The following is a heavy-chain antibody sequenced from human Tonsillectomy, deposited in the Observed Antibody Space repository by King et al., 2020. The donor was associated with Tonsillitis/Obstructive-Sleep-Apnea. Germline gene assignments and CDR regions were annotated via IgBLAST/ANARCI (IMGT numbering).Heavy chain of an antibody. CDR1: GFTFRSYT. J-gene: IGHJ3*02. V-gene: IGHV3-30*01. D-gene: IGHD3-16*01. Sequence: VQLVESGGGVVQPGRSLRLSCAASGFTFRSYTMHWVRQAPGQGLEWVAVISTDGTTEFSADSVKGRFTISRDNSRNTLYLQMNNLRAEDTAFYFCATSPHDHGVGGAFDIWGQGTMVTVSS. CDR2: ISTDGTTE. CDR3: ATSPHDHGVGGAFDI.